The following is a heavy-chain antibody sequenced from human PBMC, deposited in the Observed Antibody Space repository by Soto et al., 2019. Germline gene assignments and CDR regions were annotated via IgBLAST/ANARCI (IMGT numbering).Heavy chain of an antibody. Sequence: ASVKVSCKASGYTLNTYYMHWVRQAPGQGPEWMGIINPRGGGTTYAQNFQDRVTMTSDTSSSTVYMELSSLRSEDTAVYYYARGGGFSPYYYNLDVWGQGTTVTVSS. CDR3: ARGGGFSPYYYNLDV. J-gene: IGHJ6*02. V-gene: IGHV1-46*02. D-gene: IGHD2-15*01. CDR1: GYTLNTYY. CDR2: INPRGGGT.